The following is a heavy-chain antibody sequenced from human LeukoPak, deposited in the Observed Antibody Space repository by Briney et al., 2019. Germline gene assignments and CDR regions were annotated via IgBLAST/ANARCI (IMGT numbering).Heavy chain of an antibody. CDR2: ISSSSSYI. Sequence: GGSLRLSCAASGFTFSSYSMNWVRQAPGKGLGWVSSISSSSSYIYYADSVKGRFTISRDNAKNSLYLQMNSLRAKDTAVYYCARRGYSGYDSWFDPWGQGTLVTVSS. CDR3: ARRGYSGYDSWFDP. V-gene: IGHV3-21*01. CDR1: GFTFSSYS. D-gene: IGHD5-12*01. J-gene: IGHJ5*02.